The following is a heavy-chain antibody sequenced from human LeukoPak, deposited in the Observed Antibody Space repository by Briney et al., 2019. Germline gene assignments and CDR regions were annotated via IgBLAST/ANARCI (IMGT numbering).Heavy chain of an antibody. D-gene: IGHD2-2*01. CDR2: ISYDDTNK. J-gene: IGHJ4*02. CDR3: ARDSFLGYCSSTSCYADY. V-gene: IGHV3-30*07. Sequence: GGSLRLSCAASGFIFSTYDMHWVRQAPGKGLEWVTFISYDDTNKYYADSVKGRFTISRDNSKNTLYLQMNSLRAEDTAVYYCARDSFLGYCSSTSCYADYWGQGTLVTVSS. CDR1: GFIFSTYD.